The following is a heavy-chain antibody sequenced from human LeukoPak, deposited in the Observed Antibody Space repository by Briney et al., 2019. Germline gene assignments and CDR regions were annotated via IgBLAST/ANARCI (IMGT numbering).Heavy chain of an antibody. CDR1: GGSFSGYY. Sequence: SETLSLTCAVSGGSFSGYYWNWIRQPPGKGLEWIGEINYSGTTNYNPSLKSRVTISVDTSKNQFSLRLSAVTAADTAVYHCARGLRLPSRSAPAVPHVWAKGTTVTVSA. CDR3: ARGLRLPSRSAPAVPHV. J-gene: IGHJ6*04. D-gene: IGHD2-2*01. V-gene: IGHV4-34*01. CDR2: INYSGTT.